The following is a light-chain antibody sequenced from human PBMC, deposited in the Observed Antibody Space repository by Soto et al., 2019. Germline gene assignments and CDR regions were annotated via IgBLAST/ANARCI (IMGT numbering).Light chain of an antibody. Sequence: QSALREPASVSGTPGQSITISCTGKSSVVGGYTYVSSYQQHPRKAPKLMIYDVSNLPSGVSTRFSGSNSGNTASLTISGLLAEVEADYYSSSYTSISSCVFRGGTKVPV. CDR3: SSYTSISSCV. CDR2: DVS. V-gene: IGLV2-14*01. CDR1: SSVVGGYTY. J-gene: IGLJ3*02.